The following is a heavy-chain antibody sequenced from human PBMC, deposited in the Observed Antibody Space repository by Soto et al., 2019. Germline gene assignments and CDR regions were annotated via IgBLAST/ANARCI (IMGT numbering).Heavy chain of an antibody. V-gene: IGHV4-59*08. J-gene: IGHJ4*02. Sequence: QVQLQESGPGLVKPSETLSLTCTVSGGSISNFYWSWIRQPPGKGLEWIGYIYYSGSTNYNPSLKSRVTISVDTSKNQFSLKLSSVTAADTAVYFCARRYRGNLDYWGQGTLVTVSS. CDR3: ARRYRGNLDY. CDR1: GGSISNFY. CDR2: IYYSGST. D-gene: IGHD1-26*01.